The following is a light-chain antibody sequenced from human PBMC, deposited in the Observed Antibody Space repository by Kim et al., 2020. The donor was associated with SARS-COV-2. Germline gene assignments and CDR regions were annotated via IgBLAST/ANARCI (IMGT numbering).Light chain of an antibody. CDR3: GTWDSSLSAVV. CDR2: DNN. J-gene: IGLJ2*01. CDR1: SSNIGNNY. V-gene: IGLV1-51*01. Sequence: GQKVTTSCSGSSSNIGNNYVSWYQQLPGTAPKLLIYDNNKRPSGIPDRFSGSKSGTSATLGITGLRTGDEADYYCGTWDSSLSAVVFGGGTQLTVL.